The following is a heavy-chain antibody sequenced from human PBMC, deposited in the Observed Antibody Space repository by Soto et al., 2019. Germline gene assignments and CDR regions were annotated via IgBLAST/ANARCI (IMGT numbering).Heavy chain of an antibody. J-gene: IGHJ4*02. CDR2: INYRGNT. D-gene: IGHD1-1*01. CDR1: GGSIGGYY. Sequence: LLTLSLICSVSGGSIGGYYWGCVRQPPGKGLEWLGYINYRGNTNYNPSLKSRILISVDTSENQFSLKLSSVSAADTAVYYCARVPSGTIDYWGQGALVTVS. CDR3: ARVPSGTIDY. V-gene: IGHV4-59*01.